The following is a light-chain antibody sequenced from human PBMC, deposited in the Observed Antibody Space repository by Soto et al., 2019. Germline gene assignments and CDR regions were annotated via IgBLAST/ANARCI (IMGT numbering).Light chain of an antibody. CDR2: DAS. CDR3: QQRSNWPWT. V-gene: IGKV3-11*01. CDR1: QSLINS. Sequence: EIVLTQSPATLSLSPGERATLSCRASQSLINSLAWYQQKPGQTPRLLIHDASDRATGIPARFSGSGSGTDFTLTISNLEPEDFAVYYCQQRSNWPWTFGQGTKVEIK. J-gene: IGKJ1*01.